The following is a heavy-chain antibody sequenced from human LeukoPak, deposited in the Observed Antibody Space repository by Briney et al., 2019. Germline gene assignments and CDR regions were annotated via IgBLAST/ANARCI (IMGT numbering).Heavy chain of an antibody. Sequence: ASVKVSCKASGYTFTSYGISWVRQAPGQGLEWMGWISAYNGNTNYVQKLQGRVTITADKSTSTAYKELSSLRSEDTAVYYCAREYYYDSSGYYHYYYYYMDVWGKGTTVTVSS. V-gene: IGHV1-18*01. J-gene: IGHJ6*03. D-gene: IGHD3-22*01. CDR1: GYTFTSYG. CDR2: ISAYNGNT. CDR3: AREYYYDSSGYYHYYYYYMDV.